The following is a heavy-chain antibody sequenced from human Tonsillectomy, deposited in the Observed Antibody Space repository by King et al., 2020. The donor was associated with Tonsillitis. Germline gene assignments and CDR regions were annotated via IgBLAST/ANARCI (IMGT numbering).Heavy chain of an antibody. CDR2: IYPGDSDT. J-gene: IGHJ4*02. V-gene: IGHV5-51*03. CDR1: GYSFTSYW. D-gene: IGHD4-11*01. CDR3: ARLRAWRDTVRAHLDY. Sequence: VQLVESGAEVKKPGESLKISCKGSGYSFTSYWIGWVRQMPGKGLEWMGIIYPGDSDTTYSPSFQGQVTISADKSISTADLQWSSLKASDTAMYYCARLRAWRDTVRAHLDYWGQGTLVTVSS.